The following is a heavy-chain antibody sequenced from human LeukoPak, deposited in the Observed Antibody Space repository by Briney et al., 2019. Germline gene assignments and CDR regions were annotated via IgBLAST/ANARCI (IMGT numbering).Heavy chain of an antibody. CDR1: GGSISTYY. V-gene: IGHV4-59*01. J-gene: IGHJ6*02. Sequence: PSETLSLTCTVSGGSISTYYWSWIRQPPGKGLEWIGYIHYSGNTNYNRSLRSRVTISLDTSKNQFSLKLTSVTAADAAVYYCARKISQVDVWGQGTTVTVSS. CDR2: IHYSGNT. CDR3: ARKISQVDV.